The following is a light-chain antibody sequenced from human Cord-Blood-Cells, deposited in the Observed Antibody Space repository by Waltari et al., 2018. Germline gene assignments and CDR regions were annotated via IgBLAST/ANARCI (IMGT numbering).Light chain of an antibody. CDR2: GAS. CDR1: QSVSSN. J-gene: IGKJ1*01. Sequence: EIGLTQPPPTLLVPQGERATPSCRASQSVSSNLAWYQQKPGQAPRLLIYGASTRATGIPARFSGSGSGTEFTLTISSLQSEDFAVYYCQQYNNWPRTFGQGTKVEIK. V-gene: IGKV3-15*01. CDR3: QQYNNWPRT.